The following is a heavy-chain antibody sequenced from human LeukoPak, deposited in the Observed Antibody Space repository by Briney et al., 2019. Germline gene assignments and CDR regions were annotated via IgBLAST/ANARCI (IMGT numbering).Heavy chain of an antibody. J-gene: IGHJ4*02. CDR3: ARDPFMTTGWGIDY. CDR2: ISSSSSYI. Sequence: GSLRLSCAASGFTFSSYSMNWVRQAPGKGLEWVSSISSSSSYIYYADSVKGRFTISRDNAKNSLYLQMNSLRAEDTAIYYCARDPFMTTGWGIDYWGQGTLVTVSS. CDR1: GFTFSSYS. D-gene: IGHD4-17*01. V-gene: IGHV3-21*04.